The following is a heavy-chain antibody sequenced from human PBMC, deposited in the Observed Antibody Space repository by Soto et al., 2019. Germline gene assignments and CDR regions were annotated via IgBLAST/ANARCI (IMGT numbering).Heavy chain of an antibody. Sequence: SETLSLTCTVSGGSISSSSYFWGWIRQPPGKGLEWIGSIYYSGSTYYNPSLKSRVTISVDTSKNQFSLKLTSVTAADTAVYYCARRYSGSQGHNWFDPWGQGTLVTVSS. V-gene: IGHV4-39*01. CDR1: GGSISSSSYF. D-gene: IGHD1-26*01. CDR3: ARRYSGSQGHNWFDP. J-gene: IGHJ5*02. CDR2: IYYSGST.